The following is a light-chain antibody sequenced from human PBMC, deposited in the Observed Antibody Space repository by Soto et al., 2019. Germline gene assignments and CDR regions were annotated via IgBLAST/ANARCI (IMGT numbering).Light chain of an antibody. V-gene: IGLV3-21*04. CDR2: YDR. CDR1: DIGSKS. J-gene: IGLJ2*01. CDR3: QVWDSGSEHVV. Sequence: SYELTQPPSVSVAPGKTARITCGESDIGSKSFHWYQQKPGQAPVLVIYYDRHRPSGIPERFSGSNSGNTATLTISRVAAGDEADYYCQVWDSGSEHVVFGGGTKLTVL.